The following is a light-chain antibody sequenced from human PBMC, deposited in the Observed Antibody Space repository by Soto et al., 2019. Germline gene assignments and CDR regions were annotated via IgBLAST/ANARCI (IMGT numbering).Light chain of an antibody. CDR2: DNN. J-gene: IGLJ1*01. CDR3: GTWDSSLSVYV. CDR1: SSNIRNNY. V-gene: IGLV1-51*01. Sequence: QSVLTQPPSVSAAPGQKVTISCSGSSSNIRNNYVSWYQQLPGTAPKLLIYDNNKRPSEIPDRFSGSKSGTSATLGITGLQTGDEADYYCGTWDSSLSVYVFGTGTKLTV.